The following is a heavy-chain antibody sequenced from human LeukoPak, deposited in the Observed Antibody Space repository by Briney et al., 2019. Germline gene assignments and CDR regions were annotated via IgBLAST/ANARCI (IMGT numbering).Heavy chain of an antibody. CDR3: ARDHTNCSGGSCYSGTSEFDY. J-gene: IGHJ4*02. CDR1: GGTFSSYA. D-gene: IGHD2-15*01. CDR2: IIPIFGTA. V-gene: IGHV1-69*13. Sequence: SVKVSCTASGGTFSSYAISWVRQAPGQGLEWMGGIIPIFGTANYAQKFQGRVTITADESTSTAYMELSSLRSEDTAVYYCARDHTNCSGGSCYSGTSEFDYWGQGTLVTVSS.